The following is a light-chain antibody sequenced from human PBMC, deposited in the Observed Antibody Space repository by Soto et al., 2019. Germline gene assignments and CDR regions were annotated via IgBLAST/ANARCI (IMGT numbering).Light chain of an antibody. CDR2: DND. V-gene: IGLV1-51*01. CDR1: SSNIGNDD. Sequence: QSVLTQPPSVSAAPGQKVTISCSGGSSNIGNDDVACYLQLPGTAPNLLIYDNDKRPSGIPDRFSGSKSGTSATLVITGLQKGDEADDYCSTWDSSLTAVVFGGGTKVTVL. CDR3: STWDSSLTAVV. J-gene: IGLJ3*02.